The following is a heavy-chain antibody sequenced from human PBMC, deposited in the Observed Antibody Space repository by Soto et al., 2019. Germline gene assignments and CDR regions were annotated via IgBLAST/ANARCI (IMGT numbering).Heavy chain of an antibody. CDR3: ASRLRSGYCSGGTCNNGFDP. D-gene: IGHD2-15*01. V-gene: IGHV4-34*01. Sequence: QVQLQQWGAGLLKPSETLSLTCAVYGGSFSGYYWGWIRQPPGKGLEWIGSIYYSGSSYYNPSLKSRLTISVDTSKNQFSLKLSSVTAADTAVYYCASRLRSGYCSGGTCNNGFDPWGQGTLVTVSS. CDR2: IYYSGSS. J-gene: IGHJ5*02. CDR1: GGSFSGYY.